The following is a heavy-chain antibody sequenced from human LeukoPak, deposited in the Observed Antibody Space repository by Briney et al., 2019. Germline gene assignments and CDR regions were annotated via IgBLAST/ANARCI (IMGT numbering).Heavy chain of an antibody. J-gene: IGHJ1*01. D-gene: IGHD4-17*01. V-gene: IGHV4-4*07. CDR2: IYPSGTT. CDR1: GGSISSYY. Sequence: PSETLSLTCTVSGGSISSYYWTWIRQPAGKGLEWIGRIYPSGTTNDNPSLKSRVTMSVDTSKTQFSLKLNSVSAADTAVYYCAGHPTYYGDYAYLKHWGQGTLVTVSS. CDR3: AGHPTYYGDYAYLKH.